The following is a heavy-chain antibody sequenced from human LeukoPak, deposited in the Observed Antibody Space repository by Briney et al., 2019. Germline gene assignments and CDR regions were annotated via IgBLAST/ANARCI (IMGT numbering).Heavy chain of an antibody. V-gene: IGHV5-51*01. Sequence: GESLKISCKGSGYSFTTYWIGWVRQMPGKGLEWMGRIYPNDSDTRYNPSFQGQVTMSADKSINTAYLQWSSLNASDTAMSFCARHRYGGYDFDNWGQGTLVTVSS. D-gene: IGHD5-12*01. CDR3: ARHRYGGYDFDN. CDR2: IYPNDSDT. CDR1: GYSFTTYW. J-gene: IGHJ4*02.